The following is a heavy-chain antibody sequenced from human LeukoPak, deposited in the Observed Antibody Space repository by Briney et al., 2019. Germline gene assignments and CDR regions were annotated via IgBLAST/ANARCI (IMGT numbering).Heavy chain of an antibody. V-gene: IGHV1-2*02. J-gene: IGHJ3*02. CDR1: GYTFTGYY. CDR3: AREFGWNRYNWNEGAFDI. Sequence: ASVKVSCKASGYTFTGYYMHWVRQAPGQGLEWMGWINPNSGGTNYAQKFQGRVTMTRDTSISTAYMELSRLRSDDTAVYYCAREFGWNRYNWNEGAFDIWGQGTMVTVSS. D-gene: IGHD1-20*01. CDR2: INPNSGGT.